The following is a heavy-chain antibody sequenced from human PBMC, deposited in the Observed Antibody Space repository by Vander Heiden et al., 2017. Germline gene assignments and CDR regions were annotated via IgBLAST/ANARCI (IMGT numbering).Heavy chain of an antibody. CDR1: GFTFSSYA. CDR3: AKVLSGGPAAFIWFDP. CDR2: ISGSGGST. Sequence: EVQLLESGGGLVQPGGSLRLACAASGFTFSSYAMSWGRQAPGKGLEWVSAISGSGGSTYYADSVKGRFTISRDNSKNTLYLKMNSMRAEETAVYYCAKVLSGGPAAFIWFDPWGQGTLVTVYS. J-gene: IGHJ5*02. V-gene: IGHV3-23*01. D-gene: IGHD2-2*01.